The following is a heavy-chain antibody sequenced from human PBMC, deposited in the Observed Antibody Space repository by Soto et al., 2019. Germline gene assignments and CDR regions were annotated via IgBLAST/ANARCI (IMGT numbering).Heavy chain of an antibody. CDR2: ISYDGPKK. Sequence: QVQLLESGGGVVQPGGSLKLSCAASGFNFNHFALNWVRQAPGKGPEWVAVISYDGPKKFYAHSVKGRFTISRDTSTDTVSLQMNDLRVDDTAVYYCARDGCSGTACDLQHWGQGTLATVSS. CDR1: GFNFNHFA. D-gene: IGHD5-12*01. V-gene: IGHV3-30-3*01. J-gene: IGHJ1*01. CDR3: ARDGCSGTACDLQH.